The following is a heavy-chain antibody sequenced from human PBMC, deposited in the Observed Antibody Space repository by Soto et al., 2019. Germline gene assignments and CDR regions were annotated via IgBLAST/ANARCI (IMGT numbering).Heavy chain of an antibody. J-gene: IGHJ1*01. CDR3: ASWVIALGGTGYFRH. D-gene: IGHD6-19*01. CDR1: GFTFVSHA. V-gene: IGHV3-23*01. CDR2: ISANGGRA. Sequence: EAQLLESGGDLIQPGGSLTLSCAASGFTFVSHAMSWVRQAPGKGLEWVSGISANGGRANYADSVKGRFSLSRDNSKNTVFLQMDSLTAEDTAIYYCASWVIALGGTGYFRHWGQGTLVTVSS.